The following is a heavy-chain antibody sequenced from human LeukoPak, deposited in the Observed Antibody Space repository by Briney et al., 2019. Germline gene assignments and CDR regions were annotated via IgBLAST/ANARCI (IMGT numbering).Heavy chain of an antibody. V-gene: IGHV3-23*01. CDR3: ANPYSGTILTGWFDP. D-gene: IGHD3-9*01. Sequence: GGSLRLSCAASGFTFSSYAMTCVRQAPGKGLQWVSIISGSGGSTSYADSVKGRFTISRDNSKNTLYLQMNSLRAEDTALYYCANPYSGTILTGWFDPWGQGTLVSVCS. J-gene: IGHJ5*02. CDR2: ISGSGGST. CDR1: GFTFSSYA.